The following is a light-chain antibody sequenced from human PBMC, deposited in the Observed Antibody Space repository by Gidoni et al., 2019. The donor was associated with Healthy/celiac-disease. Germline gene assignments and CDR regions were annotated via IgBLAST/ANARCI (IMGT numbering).Light chain of an antibody. CDR1: SSNIGAGYD. CDR2: GNS. J-gene: IGLJ2*01. V-gene: IGLV1-40*01. CDR3: QSHDSSLSGYVV. Sequence: QSVLTQPPPVSGAPGQRVTISCTGSSSNIGAGYDVHWYQQLPGTAPKLLIYGNSNRPSGVPDRFSGSKSGTSASLAITGLQAEDEADYYCQSHDSSLSGYVVFGGGTKLTVL.